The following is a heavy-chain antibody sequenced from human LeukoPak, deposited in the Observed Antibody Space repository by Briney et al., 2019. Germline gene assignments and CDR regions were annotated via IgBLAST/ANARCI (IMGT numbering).Heavy chain of an antibody. V-gene: IGHV4-34*01. J-gene: IGHJ4*02. CDR1: GGPFSDYY. CDR3: ARASAYSSSSGVNC. CDR2: INDSGIT. Sequence: PSETLSLTCAVYGGPFSDYYWTWIRQPPGKGLEWIGQINDSGITNYIPSLKSRVTISVDTSKNQFSLKLSSVSAADTAVYYCARASAYSSSSGVNCWGQGTLVTVSS. D-gene: IGHD6-6*01.